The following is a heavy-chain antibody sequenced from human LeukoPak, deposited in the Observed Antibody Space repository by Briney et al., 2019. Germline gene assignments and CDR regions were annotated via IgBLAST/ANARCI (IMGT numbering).Heavy chain of an antibody. CDR3: AKLRMVRGVFTDYYFDY. V-gene: IGHV3-23*01. D-gene: IGHD3-10*01. J-gene: IGHJ4*02. CDR1: GFTFSAYA. CDR2: ISGSGGIT. Sequence: GGSLRLSCAASGFTFSAYAMSWVRQAPGKGLEWVSSISGSGGITYYADSVKGRFTISRDNSKNTLYLQVSSLRGEDTAVYYCAKLRMVRGVFTDYYFDYWGQGSLVTVSS.